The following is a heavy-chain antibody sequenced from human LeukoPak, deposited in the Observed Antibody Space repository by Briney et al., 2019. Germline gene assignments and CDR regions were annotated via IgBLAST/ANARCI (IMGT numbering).Heavy chain of an antibody. Sequence: GGSLRLSCAASGFTFSSYWMSWVRQAPGKGLEWVANIKQGGSEKYYVDSVKGRFTISRDNAKNSLYLQMNSLRAEDTAVYYCARPLRRYSGSYHPYDYWGQGTLVTVSS. CDR1: GFTFSSYW. J-gene: IGHJ4*02. CDR3: ARPLRRYSGSYHPYDY. D-gene: IGHD1-26*01. CDR2: IKQGGSEK. V-gene: IGHV3-7*01.